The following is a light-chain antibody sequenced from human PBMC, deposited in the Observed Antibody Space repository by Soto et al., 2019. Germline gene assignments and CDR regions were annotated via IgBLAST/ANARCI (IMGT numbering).Light chain of an antibody. V-gene: IGLV2-8*01. CDR2: EVT. J-gene: IGLJ1*01. Sequence: QTVLTQPLSASGSPGQSVTIPCTGTSSDVGGYDHVSWYQQHPGKAPKLMIYEVTKRPAGVPDRFSGSKSGNTASLTVSGLQAEDEADYYCSSDAGNYNYVFGTGTKVTVL. CDR3: SSDAGNYNYV. CDR1: SSDVGGYDH.